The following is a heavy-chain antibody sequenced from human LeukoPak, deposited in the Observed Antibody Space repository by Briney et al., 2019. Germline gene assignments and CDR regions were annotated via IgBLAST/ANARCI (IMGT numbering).Heavy chain of an antibody. CDR1: GFTFSTYS. CDR2: INSDGSST. J-gene: IGHJ4*02. V-gene: IGHV3-74*01. CDR3: ARDLMMVYYGDPG. Sequence: GGSLRLSCAGSGFTFSTYSMNWVRQAPRKGLVWVSHINSDGSSTSYADSVKGRFTISRDNAKNTLYLQMNSLRAEDTAVYYCARDLMMVYYGDPGWGQGTLVTVSS. D-gene: IGHD4-17*01.